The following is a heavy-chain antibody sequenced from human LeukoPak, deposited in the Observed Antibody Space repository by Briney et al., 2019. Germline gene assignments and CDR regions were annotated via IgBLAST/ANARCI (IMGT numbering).Heavy chain of an antibody. V-gene: IGHV1-8*01. CDR3: ARGLRIVGDTPLGY. Sequence: ASVKVSCKASGYTFTSYDINWGQHPTGQGLEGMGWMNPNSGNTGYTQKFQGRVTMTSSTSISKAYMELSSLRSEDTAVYYCARGLRIVGDTPLGYWGQGTLVTVSS. CDR2: MNPNSGNT. J-gene: IGHJ4*02. CDR1: GYTFTSYD. D-gene: IGHD1-26*01.